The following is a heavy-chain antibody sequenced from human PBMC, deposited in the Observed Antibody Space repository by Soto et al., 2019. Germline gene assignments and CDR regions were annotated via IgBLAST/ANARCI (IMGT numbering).Heavy chain of an antibody. CDR2: IIPIFGTA. CDR1: GGTFSSYA. J-gene: IGHJ6*02. CDR3: ARPTYYDFWSGYTPRLDYYGMDV. Sequence: RASVKVSCKASGGTFSSYAISWVRQAPGQGLEWMGGIIPIFGTANYAQKFQGRVTITADESTSTAYMELSSLRSEDTAVYYCARPTYYDFWSGYTPRLDYYGMDVWGQGTTVTVSS. V-gene: IGHV1-69*13. D-gene: IGHD3-3*01.